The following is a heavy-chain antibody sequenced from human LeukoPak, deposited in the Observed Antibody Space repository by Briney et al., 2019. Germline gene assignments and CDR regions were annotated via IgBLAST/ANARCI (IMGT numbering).Heavy chain of an antibody. CDR3: ARDWGRVGLRGFDP. CDR2: IHINGRS. J-gene: IGHJ5*02. D-gene: IGHD3-16*01. V-gene: IGHV4-4*07. Sequence: SETLSLTCSVSGDSMSSHYLSWIRHPAGKGLGWIGRIHINGRSNINPSLKSRLTMSVDTSKNHFSLKLVSVTAADTAVYYCARDWGRVGLRGFDPWGQGTLVTVSS. CDR1: GDSMSSHY.